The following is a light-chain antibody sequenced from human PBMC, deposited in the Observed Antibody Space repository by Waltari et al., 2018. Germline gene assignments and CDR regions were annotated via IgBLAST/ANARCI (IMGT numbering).Light chain of an antibody. CDR2: EDT. CDR3: YSTDIFRSERGV. CDR1: LLTKKS. J-gene: IGLJ2*01. Sequence: SYELTQPPSVSVSPGQTATITCSGDLLTKKSTYWFQQKSGQAPVMVIYEDTKRLSAIPERFSGSSSGTTAALTITGAQVEDEADYYCYSTDIFRSERGVFGGGTKLLVL. V-gene: IGLV3-10*01.